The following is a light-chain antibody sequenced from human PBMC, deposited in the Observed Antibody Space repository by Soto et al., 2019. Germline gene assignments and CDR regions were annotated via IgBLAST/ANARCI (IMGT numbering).Light chain of an antibody. CDR1: SSDVGSYNL. Sequence: QSALTQPASVSGSPGQSITISCTGTSSDVGSYNLVSWYQQHPGKAPKLMIYEGSKRPSGVSNRFFGSKSGNTASLTISGLQAEEGAEYYCCSYAGSVVFGGGTKLTVL. CDR2: EGS. J-gene: IGLJ2*01. CDR3: CSYAGSVV. V-gene: IGLV2-23*01.